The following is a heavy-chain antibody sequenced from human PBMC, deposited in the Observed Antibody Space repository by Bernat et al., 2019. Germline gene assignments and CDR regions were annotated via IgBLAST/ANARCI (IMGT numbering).Heavy chain of an antibody. CDR1: GFTFGDYA. CDR2: IRSKTYGGTA. D-gene: IGHD4-17*01. J-gene: IGHJ4*02. V-gene: IGHV3-49*03. CDR3: TRARATVTTQQAY. Sequence: EVQLVESGGDLAQPGRSLRLSCTASGFTFGDYAMGWFRQAPGKGLEWVGFIRSKTYGGTAEYAASVKGRFTISRDDSKSIAYLQMSSLTTEDTGVYYCTRARATVTTQQAYWGQGTLVTVSS.